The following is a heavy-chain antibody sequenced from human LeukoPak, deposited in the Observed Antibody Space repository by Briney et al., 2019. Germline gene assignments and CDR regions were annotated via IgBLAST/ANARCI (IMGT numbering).Heavy chain of an antibody. CDR3: ARSQRHYYDSSGPPPHFDY. V-gene: IGHV4-61*08. D-gene: IGHD3-22*01. Sequence: PSETLSLTCTVSGGSVSSGGFYWSWIRQPPGKGLEWIGYIYYSGSTNYNPSLKSRVTISVDTSKNQFSLKLSSVTAADTAVYHCARSQRHYYDSSGPPPHFDYWGQGTLVTVSS. CDR2: IYYSGST. J-gene: IGHJ4*02. CDR1: GGSVSSGGFY.